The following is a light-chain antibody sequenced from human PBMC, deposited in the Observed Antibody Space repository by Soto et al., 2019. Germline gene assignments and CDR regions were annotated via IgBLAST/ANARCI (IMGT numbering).Light chain of an antibody. Sequence: QSALTQPASVSGSPGQSITISCTGTSSDIGAFTFVSWYQHHPGKVPKLMIFDVNRRPSGVSDRFSGSKSGNTDSLTISGLQAEDEGDYYCSSYTSSSTHVFGSGTKVTVL. CDR3: SSYTSSSTHV. J-gene: IGLJ1*01. V-gene: IGLV2-14*03. CDR1: SSDIGAFTF. CDR2: DVN.